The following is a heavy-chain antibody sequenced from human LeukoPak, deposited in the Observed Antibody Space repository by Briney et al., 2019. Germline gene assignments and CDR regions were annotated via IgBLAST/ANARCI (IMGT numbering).Heavy chain of an antibody. Sequence: SETLSLTCTVSGGSISSYYWSWIRQPPGKGLEWIGYIYYSGSTNYNPSLKSRVTISVDTSKNQFSLKLSSVTAADTAVYYCARAYCSSTSCYFDYWGQGTLVTVSS. V-gene: IGHV4-59*01. CDR2: IYYSGST. D-gene: IGHD2-2*01. CDR1: GGSISSYY. J-gene: IGHJ4*02. CDR3: ARAYCSSTSCYFDY.